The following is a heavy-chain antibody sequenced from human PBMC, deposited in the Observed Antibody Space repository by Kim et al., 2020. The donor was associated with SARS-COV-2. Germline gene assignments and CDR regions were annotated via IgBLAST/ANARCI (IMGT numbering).Heavy chain of an antibody. J-gene: IGHJ6*02. D-gene: IGHD3-10*01. CDR2: INPNSGGP. CDR3: ARELIYGSGSLFFSLKYYGMDV. V-gene: IGHV1-2*04. Sequence: ASVKVSCKASGYTFTGYYMHWVRQAPGQGLEWMGWINPNSGGPNYAQKFQGWFTMTRDTSISTAYMELSRLRSDDTAVYYCARELIYGSGSLFFSLKYYGMDVWGQGTTVTVSS. CDR1: GYTFTGYY.